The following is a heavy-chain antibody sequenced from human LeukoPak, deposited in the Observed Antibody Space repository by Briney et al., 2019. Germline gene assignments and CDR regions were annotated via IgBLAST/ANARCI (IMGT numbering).Heavy chain of an antibody. Sequence: PGGSLRLSCAASGFALSSHGMTWARQVPGRGPEWVANVNRDGSETYYLDSVKGRFTISKDNAKNSLYLQMNSLRAEDTALYHRARNNGMDVWGQGTTVIVSS. CDR1: GFALSSHG. CDR3: ARNNGMDV. V-gene: IGHV3-7*03. CDR2: VNRDGSET. J-gene: IGHJ6*02.